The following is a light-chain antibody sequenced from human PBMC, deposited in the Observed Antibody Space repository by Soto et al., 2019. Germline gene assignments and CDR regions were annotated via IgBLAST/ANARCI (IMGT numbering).Light chain of an antibody. CDR3: SSYTISTTRV. V-gene: IGLV2-14*03. CDR2: DVN. J-gene: IGLJ2*01. CDR1: SSDVGVYDF. Sequence: QLVLTQPASVSGSPGQSITISCAGTSSDVGVYDFVSWYQQHPGKAPKLLIYDVNNRPAGISNRFSGSKSGNTASLTISGLQAEDEADYYCSSYTISTTRVFGGGTKLTVL.